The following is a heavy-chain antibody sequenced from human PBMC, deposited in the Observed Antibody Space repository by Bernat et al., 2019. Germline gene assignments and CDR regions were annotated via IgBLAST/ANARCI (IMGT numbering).Heavy chain of an antibody. CDR1: GFTFSSYA. D-gene: IGHD2-2*02. J-gene: IGHJ4*02. Sequence: QVQLVESGGGVVQPGRSLRLSCAASGFTFSSYAMPWVRQAPGKGLEWVAVISYDGSNKYYADSVKGRFTISRDNSKNTLYLQMNSLRAEDTAVYYCARGNQLLYIPIGYWGQGTLVTVSS. V-gene: IGHV3-30-3*01. CDR3: ARGNQLLYIPIGY. CDR2: ISYDGSNK.